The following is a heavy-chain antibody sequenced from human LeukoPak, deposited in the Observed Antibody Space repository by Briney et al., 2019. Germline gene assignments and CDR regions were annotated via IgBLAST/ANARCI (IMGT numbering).Heavy chain of an antibody. Sequence: ASVKVSCKASGYTFTGYYMHWVRQAPGQGLEWMGWINPNSGGTNYAQKFQGRVTMTRDTSISIAYMELSRLRSDDTAVYYCARDLSQLERRYEGWFDPWGQGTLVTVSS. D-gene: IGHD1-1*01. CDR2: INPNSGGT. J-gene: IGHJ5*02. V-gene: IGHV1-2*02. CDR3: ARDLSQLERRYEGWFDP. CDR1: GYTFTGYY.